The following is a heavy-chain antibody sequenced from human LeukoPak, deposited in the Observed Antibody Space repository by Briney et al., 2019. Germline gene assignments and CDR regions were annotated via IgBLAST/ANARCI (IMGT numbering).Heavy chain of an antibody. Sequence: SQTLSLTCADSGASISSGGYSWNWIRLPPGKGLEWIANIYHSGNTYYNPSLRSRVTISVDTSKNQFSLMLSSVTAADTALYYCARKKDYGDYVDYWGQGTLVTVSS. CDR2: IYHSGNT. CDR3: ARKKDYGDYVDY. D-gene: IGHD4-17*01. J-gene: IGHJ4*02. V-gene: IGHV4-30-2*01. CDR1: GASISSGGYS.